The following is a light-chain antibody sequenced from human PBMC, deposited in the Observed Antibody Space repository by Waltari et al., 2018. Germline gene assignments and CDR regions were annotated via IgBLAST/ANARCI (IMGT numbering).Light chain of an antibody. CDR3: TSYTASSTLV. J-gene: IGLJ3*02. Sequence: QSALIQPASVSRSPGQSITISCTGTSSDVGGYNFVSWYQHPPGKAPKLLIYEVRDRPSGVSSRFFGAKTGNRASLTISGLLPEDEADYFCTSYTASSTLVFGGGTKVTVL. CDR2: EVR. V-gene: IGLV2-14*01. CDR1: SSDVGGYNF.